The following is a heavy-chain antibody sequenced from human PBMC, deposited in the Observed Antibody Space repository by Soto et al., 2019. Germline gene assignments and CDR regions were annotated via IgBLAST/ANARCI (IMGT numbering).Heavy chain of an antibody. CDR2: IYHSGST. CDR1: GGSISSGGYS. J-gene: IGHJ5*02. D-gene: IGHD2-2*03. Sequence: SETLSLTCAVSGGSISSGGYSWSWIRQPPGKGLEWIGYIYHSGSTYYNPSLKSRVTISVDRSKNQFSLKLSSVTAADTAVYYCARAGYCSSTSCYGEDWFDPWGQGTLVTVSS. V-gene: IGHV4-30-2*01. CDR3: ARAGYCSSTSCYGEDWFDP.